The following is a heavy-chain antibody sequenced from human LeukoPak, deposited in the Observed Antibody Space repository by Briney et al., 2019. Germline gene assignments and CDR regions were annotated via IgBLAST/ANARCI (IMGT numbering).Heavy chain of an antibody. V-gene: IGHV4-39*01. CDR2: VYYSGTT. Sequence: IVYYSGTTYYNPSRKSRVTISVKTDKNQYSRKLRSVTAADTAVYYCAGYSYCSTTSCSPDYWGQGTLVTVSS. CDR3: AGYSYCSTTSCSPDY. D-gene: IGHD2-2*01. J-gene: IGHJ4*02.